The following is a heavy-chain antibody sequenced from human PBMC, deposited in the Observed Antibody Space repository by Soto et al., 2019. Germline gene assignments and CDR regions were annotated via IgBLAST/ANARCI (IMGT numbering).Heavy chain of an antibody. J-gene: IGHJ4*02. CDR1: GCSIRDYY. D-gene: IGHD3-22*01. CDR3: ARLGGYYQAFDS. V-gene: IGHV4-59*08. Sequence: PSETLSLTCTFSGCSIRDYYWSLIRQPPGKGLEWIGYIYYTGTTKYNPSLKSRVTISVDSSKNQFSLKLDSVTAADTAVYYCARLGGYYQAFDSWGQGTLVTVPQ. CDR2: IYYTGTT.